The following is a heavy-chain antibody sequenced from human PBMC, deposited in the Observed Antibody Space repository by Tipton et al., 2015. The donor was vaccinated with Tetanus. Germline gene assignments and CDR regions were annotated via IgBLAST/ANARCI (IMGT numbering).Heavy chain of an antibody. V-gene: IGHV1-18*01. CDR3: ARDPRNGIAAAAWFDP. J-gene: IGHJ5*02. CDR2: ISAYNGNT. Sequence: QVQLVQSGAEVKKLGASVKVSCKASGYTFTSYGISWVRQAPGQGLEWMGWISAYNGNTNYAQKLQGRVTMTTDTSTSTAYTELGSLRSDDTAVYYCARDPRNGIAAAAWFDPWGQGTLVTVSS. CDR1: GYTFTSYG. D-gene: IGHD6-13*01.